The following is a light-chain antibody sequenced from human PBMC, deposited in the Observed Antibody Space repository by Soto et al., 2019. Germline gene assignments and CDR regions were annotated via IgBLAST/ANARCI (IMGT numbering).Light chain of an antibody. CDR3: CSCAGSDIHVL. Sequence: QSALTQPASVSGSPGQSITISCTGLSNDVGGYNLVSWYQQYPGKAPQLIIYEDTKRPSGVSNRFSGSKSANTASLTISGLQADDEADYHCCSCAGSDIHVLFGGGTKLTVL. V-gene: IGLV2-23*01. J-gene: IGLJ2*01. CDR1: SNDVGGYNL. CDR2: EDT.